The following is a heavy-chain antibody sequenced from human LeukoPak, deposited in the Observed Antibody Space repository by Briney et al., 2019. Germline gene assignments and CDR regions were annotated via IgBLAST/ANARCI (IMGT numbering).Heavy chain of an antibody. J-gene: IGHJ4*02. CDR2: ISGSGGST. D-gene: IGHD3-10*01. CDR3: ARVWFGELGPSDY. V-gene: IGHV3-23*01. Sequence: PARSLRLSCAAAGFTFSSYAMSWVRQAPGKGLGWVSAISGSGGSTYYADSVKGRFTIPRDNSKNTLYLQMNSLRAEDTAVYYCARVWFGELGPSDYWGQGTLVTVSS. CDR1: GFTFSSYA.